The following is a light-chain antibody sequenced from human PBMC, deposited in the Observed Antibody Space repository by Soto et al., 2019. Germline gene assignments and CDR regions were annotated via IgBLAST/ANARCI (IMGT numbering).Light chain of an antibody. CDR1: QSVSSSY. J-gene: IGKJ1*01. V-gene: IGKV3-20*01. Sequence: EIVLTQSPGTLSLSPGERAILSCRDSQSVSSSYLAWYQQKPGQAPRLLIYGASSRATGIPDRFSGSGSGTDFTLTISRLEPEDFAVYYCQQYGSSPWTFGQGTKVEIK. CDR3: QQYGSSPWT. CDR2: GAS.